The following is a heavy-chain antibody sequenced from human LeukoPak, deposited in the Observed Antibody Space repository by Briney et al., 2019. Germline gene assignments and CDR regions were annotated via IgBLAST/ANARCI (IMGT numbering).Heavy chain of an antibody. CDR3: ARDERITMIVGPTGLDAFDI. Sequence: ASVKVSCKASGYTFTGYYMHWVRQAPGQGLEWMGRINPNSGGTNYAQKFQGRVTMTRDTSISTAYMELSRLRSDDTAVYYCARDERITMIVGPTGLDAFDIWGQGTMVTVSS. V-gene: IGHV1-2*06. CDR1: GYTFTGYY. J-gene: IGHJ3*02. CDR2: INPNSGGT. D-gene: IGHD3-22*01.